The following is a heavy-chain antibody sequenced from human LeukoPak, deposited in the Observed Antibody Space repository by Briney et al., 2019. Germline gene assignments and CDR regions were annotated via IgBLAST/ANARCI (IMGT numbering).Heavy chain of an antibody. CDR2: IYSGGGT. CDR3: ARYPYSTSSWSDP. J-gene: IGHJ5*02. CDR1: GLTVSSDY. D-gene: IGHD6-6*01. Sequence: GGSLRLSCAAAGLTVSSDYMSWVRQAPGKGLEWVSVIYSGGGTYYADSVRGRFTISRDNSKNTLYLQLNSLRAEDTAVYYCARYPYSTSSWSDPWGQGTLVTVSS. V-gene: IGHV3-66*01.